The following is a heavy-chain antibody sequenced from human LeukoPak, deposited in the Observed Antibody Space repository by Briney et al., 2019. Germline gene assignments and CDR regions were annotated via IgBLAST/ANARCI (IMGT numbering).Heavy chain of an antibody. CDR2: ISSCSSYI. CDR3: ASYPLNSGYDYGLDS. Sequence: NTGGSLRLSCAASGFTFSSYSMNWVRQAPGKGLGWVSSISSCSSYIYYADSVKGRFTISRDNAKNSLYLQMNSLRAEDTAVYYCASYPLNSGYDYGLDSWGQGTLVTVSS. J-gene: IGHJ4*02. V-gene: IGHV3-21*01. CDR1: GFTFSSYS. D-gene: IGHD5-12*01.